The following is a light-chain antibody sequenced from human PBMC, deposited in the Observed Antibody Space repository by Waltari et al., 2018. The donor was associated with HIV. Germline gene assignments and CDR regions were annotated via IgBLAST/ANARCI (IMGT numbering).Light chain of an antibody. CDR3: CSYAGSYSYV. CDR2: DVT. J-gene: IGLJ1*01. Sequence: QSALTQPRSVSGSPGQSVTVSCPEASSAVGGYDSVSWYQQHPGKAPKLIIYDVTKRPSGFPGRFSGSRSGDTASLTISGLQADDEADYYCCSYAGSYSYVFGAGTRVIVL. CDR1: SSAVGGYDS. V-gene: IGLV2-11*01.